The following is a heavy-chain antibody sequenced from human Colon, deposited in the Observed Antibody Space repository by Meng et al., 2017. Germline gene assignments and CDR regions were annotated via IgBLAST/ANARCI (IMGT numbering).Heavy chain of an antibody. J-gene: IGHJ4*02. D-gene: IGHD6-13*01. CDR2: SNTTTGNP. V-gene: IGHV7-4-1*02. CDR1: GYLFSYYA. Sequence: QVQLVQSGSELKKPGASVQVTCKTSGYLFSYYAMNWVRQAPGRGLEWMGWSNTTTGNPTYAQAFTGRFVFSLDTSVSTAYLQINDLKADDTAVYYCAREGSDSWIDYWGQGTLVTVSS. CDR3: AREGSDSWIDY.